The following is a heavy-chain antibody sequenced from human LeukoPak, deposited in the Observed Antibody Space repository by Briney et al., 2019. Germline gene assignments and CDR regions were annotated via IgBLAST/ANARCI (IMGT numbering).Heavy chain of an antibody. CDR2: IYPGDSDI. D-gene: IGHD5-24*01. CDR1: GFTFSNAW. V-gene: IGHV5-51*01. J-gene: IGHJ4*02. Sequence: PGGSLRLSCEASGFTFSNAWIGWVRQMPGKGLEWMGIIYPGDSDIRYNPSFQGQVTISADKSITTAYLQWSSLKASDTAMYYCARRCRDGYNPDYFDYWGQGTLVTVSS. CDR3: ARRCRDGYNPDYFDY.